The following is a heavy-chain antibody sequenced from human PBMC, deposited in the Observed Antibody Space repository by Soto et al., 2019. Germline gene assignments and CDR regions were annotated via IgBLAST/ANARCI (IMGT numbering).Heavy chain of an antibody. V-gene: IGHV3-73*01. Sequence: GGSLRLSCAASGFTFSGSAMHWVRQASGKGLEWVGRIRSKANSYATAYAASVKGRFTISREDSKNTAYLQMNSLKTEDTAVYYCTRLGNSVVPAAMSSYYMDVWGKGTTVTVSS. D-gene: IGHD2-2*01. CDR2: IRSKANSYAT. CDR1: GFTFSGSA. CDR3: TRLGNSVVPAAMSSYYMDV. J-gene: IGHJ6*03.